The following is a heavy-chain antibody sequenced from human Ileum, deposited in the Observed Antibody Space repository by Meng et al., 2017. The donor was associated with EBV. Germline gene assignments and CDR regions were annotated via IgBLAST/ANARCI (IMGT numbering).Heavy chain of an antibody. CDR3: AHQAVAGTRGWFDP. V-gene: IGHV1-18*01. D-gene: IGHD6-19*01. CDR2: ISGYNGNT. Sequence: QVQLVQSGAGVKKPGASVTVSCQSSGYTFTSHGVSWVRQAPGQGLEWMGWISGYNGNTNYAQKLQGRVTMTTDTSTSTAYMELRSLRSDDTAVSYCAHQAVAGTRGWFDPWGQGTLVTVSS. CDR1: GYTFTSHG. J-gene: IGHJ5*02.